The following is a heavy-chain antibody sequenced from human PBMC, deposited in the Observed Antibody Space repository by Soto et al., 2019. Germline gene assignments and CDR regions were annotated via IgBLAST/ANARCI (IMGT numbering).Heavy chain of an antibody. D-gene: IGHD1-1*01. CDR3: ARDPDLATTDYLDD. J-gene: IGHJ4*02. CDR2: ISTYNGNT. CDR1: GYTFTSYG. Sequence: ASVKVSCKASGYTFTSYGISWVRQAPGQGLEWMGWISTYNGNTNYAQKLQGRVTMTTDTSTSTASMELRSLTSDDTALYYCARDPDLATTDYLDDWGQGTLVTVSS. V-gene: IGHV1-18*01.